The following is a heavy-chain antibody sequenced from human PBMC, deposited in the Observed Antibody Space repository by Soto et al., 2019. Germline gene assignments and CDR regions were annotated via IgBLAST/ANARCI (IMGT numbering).Heavy chain of an antibody. CDR1: GGSISSSNW. CDR2: IYHSGST. J-gene: IGHJ6*02. V-gene: IGHV4-4*02. Sequence: KASETLSLTCAVSGGSISSSNWWSWVRQPPGKGLEWIGEIYHSGSTNYNPSLKSRVTISVDKSKNQFSLKLSSVTAADTAVYYCARDLRVGYSGYDYSYGMDVWGQGTTVTVS. D-gene: IGHD5-12*01. CDR3: ARDLRVGYSGYDYSYGMDV.